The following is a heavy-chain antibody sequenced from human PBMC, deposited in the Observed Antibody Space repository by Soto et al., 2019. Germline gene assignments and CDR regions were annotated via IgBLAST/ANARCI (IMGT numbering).Heavy chain of an antibody. Sequence: ASVKVSCKASGGTFSSYAISWVRQAPGQGLEWMGGIIPIFGTANYAQKFQGRVTITADESTSTAYMELSSLRSEDTAVYYCATSSGSYFPLDYWGQGTLVTVSS. CDR3: ATSSGSYFPLDY. CDR2: IIPIFGTA. J-gene: IGHJ4*02. CDR1: GGTFSSYA. V-gene: IGHV1-69*13. D-gene: IGHD3-10*01.